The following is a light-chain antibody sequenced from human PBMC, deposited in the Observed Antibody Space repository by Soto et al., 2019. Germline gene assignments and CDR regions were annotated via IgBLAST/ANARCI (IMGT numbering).Light chain of an antibody. V-gene: IGKV1-5*03. Sequence: DIQMTQSPSTLSASVGDRVTITCRASQSISSWLAWYQQRPGKAPKLLIYKASSLESGVPSRFSGSGSGTEFTLTISSLQPDDFATYYCQQYDSYAGWTLGQGTTVEIK. CDR1: QSISSW. CDR3: QQYDSYAGWT. CDR2: KAS. J-gene: IGKJ1*01.